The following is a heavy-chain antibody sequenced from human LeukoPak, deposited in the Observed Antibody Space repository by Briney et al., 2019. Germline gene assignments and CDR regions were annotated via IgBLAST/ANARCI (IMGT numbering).Heavy chain of an antibody. D-gene: IGHD6-19*01. V-gene: IGHV3-23*01. CDR2: ISGSGGTT. Sequence: PGGSLRLSCAASGFTFSSYAMSWVRQAPGKGLEWVSGISGSGGTTYYVDSVKGRFTISRDNSKNTLYLQMNSLRAEDTALYYCARPTSGWYAGGFDYWGQGILVTVSS. J-gene: IGHJ4*02. CDR3: ARPTSGWYAGGFDY. CDR1: GFTFSSYA.